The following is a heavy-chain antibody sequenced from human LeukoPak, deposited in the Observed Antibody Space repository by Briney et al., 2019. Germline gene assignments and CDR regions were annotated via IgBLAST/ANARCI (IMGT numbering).Heavy chain of an antibody. D-gene: IGHD2-15*01. Sequence: PGGSLRLSCAVSGFSFRTYSMNWVRQAPGKGLEWVSTITGDSTYIRYADSVRGRFTISRDNAKSSLYLQMNSLSAEDTAIYYCARDIAHCSGGICYNIRFDFWGQGTLVTVSS. J-gene: IGHJ5*01. CDR1: GFSFRTYS. CDR3: ARDIAHCSGGICYNIRFDF. CDR2: ITGDSTYI. V-gene: IGHV3-21*01.